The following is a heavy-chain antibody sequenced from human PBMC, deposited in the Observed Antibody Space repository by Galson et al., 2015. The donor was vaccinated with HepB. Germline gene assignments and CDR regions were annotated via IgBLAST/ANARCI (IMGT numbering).Heavy chain of an antibody. CDR3: ARNPSSYDYYNMDV. CDR2: ISAGSTTI. J-gene: IGHJ6*02. CDR1: GVTIPSYS. Sequence: SLRLSCAASGVTIPSYSMNWVRKAPGKGLEWLAYISAGSTTIYYADSVKGRFTISRDNAKNFLYLHMNSLRGEDTAVYYCARNPSSYDYYNMDVWGHGTMVTVSS. V-gene: IGHV3-48*01.